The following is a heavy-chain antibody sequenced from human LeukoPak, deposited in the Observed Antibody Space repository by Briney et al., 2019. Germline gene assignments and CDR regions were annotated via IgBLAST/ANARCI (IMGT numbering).Heavy chain of an antibody. CDR2: INPSGGST. CDR3: ARDVSSSWYRAFYY. Sequence: ASVKVSCKAPGYTFINYYMRWVRQAPGQGLEWMGIINPSGGSTTYAQKIQGRVTLTTDTSTSTVYMELSSLRSEDTAVYYCARDVSSSWYRAFYYWGQGTLVTVS. CDR1: GYTFINYY. J-gene: IGHJ4*02. D-gene: IGHD6-13*01. V-gene: IGHV1-46*01.